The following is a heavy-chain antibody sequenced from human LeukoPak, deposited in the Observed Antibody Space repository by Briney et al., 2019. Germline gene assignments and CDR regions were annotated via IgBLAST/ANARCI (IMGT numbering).Heavy chain of an antibody. CDR1: GFTFTRHW. D-gene: IGHD1-26*01. CDR2: IKQDANEK. J-gene: IGHJ4*02. V-gene: IGHV3-7*03. CDR3: ARVSGATNFDY. Sequence: PGGSLRLSCAASGFTFTRHWMSWVRQAPGKGLEWVANIKQDANEKNYVDSVKGRFTISRDNAKNSLYLQMNSLRAEDTAVYYCARVSGATNFDYWGQGTLVTVSS.